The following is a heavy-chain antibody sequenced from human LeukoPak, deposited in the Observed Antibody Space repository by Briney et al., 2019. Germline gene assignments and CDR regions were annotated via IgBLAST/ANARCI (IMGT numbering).Heavy chain of an antibody. J-gene: IGHJ3*02. V-gene: IGHV4-4*07. Sequence: SETLSLTCTVSGGSISSYYWSWIRQPAGKGLEWIGRIYTSGSTNYNPSLKSRVTMSVDTSKNQFFPKLSSVTAADTAVYYCARWVVSTVVTTARDAFDIWGQGTMATVSS. CDR2: IYTSGST. CDR1: GGSISSYY. D-gene: IGHD4-23*01. CDR3: ARWVVSTVVTTARDAFDI.